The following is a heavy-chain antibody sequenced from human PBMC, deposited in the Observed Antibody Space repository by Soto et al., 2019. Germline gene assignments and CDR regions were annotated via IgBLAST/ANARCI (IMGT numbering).Heavy chain of an antibody. CDR2: ISAYNGNT. CDR1: GYSFTNYG. J-gene: IGHJ3*02. V-gene: IGHV1-18*01. D-gene: IGHD3-22*01. CDR3: ARVQYYDSSGYDFGAFDI. Sequence: QVQLVQSGAEVKKPGASVKVSCKASGYSFTNYGISWVRQAPGQGLEWMGWISAYNGNTNYAQKLQGRVTMTTDTATSTAYMELRSLRSADTAVYYCARVQYYDSSGYDFGAFDIWGQGTMVTVSS.